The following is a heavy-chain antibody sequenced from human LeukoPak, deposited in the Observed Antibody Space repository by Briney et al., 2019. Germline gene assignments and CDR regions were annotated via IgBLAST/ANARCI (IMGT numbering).Heavy chain of an antibody. CDR1: GFTFSSYA. Sequence: GGSLRLSCADSGFTFSSYAMRWVREAPGKGREWVSAITGSVVITYYADSVKGRFTICRDNSKNTLYLQMNSVSAEDSAVYYFAKGGIAAAGTSDYWGQGTLVTVSS. V-gene: IGHV3-23*01. CDR2: ITGSVVIT. J-gene: IGHJ4*02. D-gene: IGHD6-13*01. CDR3: AKGGIAAAGTSDY.